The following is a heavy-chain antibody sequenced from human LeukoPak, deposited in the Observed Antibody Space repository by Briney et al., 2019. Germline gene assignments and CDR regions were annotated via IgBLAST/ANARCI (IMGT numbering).Heavy chain of an antibody. D-gene: IGHD3-22*01. Sequence: PGGSLRLSCAASGFSFSTYSMNWVRQAPGKGLEWVSYISSSSSTIFYADSVKGRFTISRDNAKNSLFLQMNILRAEDTAVYYCATYYDSSGYRPLDYWGQGTLVTVSS. CDR2: ISSSSSTI. J-gene: IGHJ4*02. CDR3: ATYYDSSGYRPLDY. V-gene: IGHV3-48*01. CDR1: GFSFSTYS.